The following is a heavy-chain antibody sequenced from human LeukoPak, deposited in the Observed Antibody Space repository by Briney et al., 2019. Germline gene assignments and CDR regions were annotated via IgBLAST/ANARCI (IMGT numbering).Heavy chain of an antibody. V-gene: IGHV4-4*07. CDR2: IYTSGST. D-gene: IGHD4-17*01. CDR3: GSDYGDYSESYYYYYMDV. CDR1: GGSISSYY. Sequence: SETLSLTCTVSGGSISSYYWSWIRQPAGKGLEWIGRIYTSGSTNYNPSLKSRVTMSVDTSKNQFSLKLSSVTAADTAVYYCGSDYGDYSESYYYYYMDVWGKGTTVTVSS. J-gene: IGHJ6*03.